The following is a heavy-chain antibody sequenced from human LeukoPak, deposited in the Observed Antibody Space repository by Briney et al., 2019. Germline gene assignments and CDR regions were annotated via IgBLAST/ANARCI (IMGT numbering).Heavy chain of an antibody. Sequence: PSETLSLTCTVSGGSISSYYWSWIRQPPGKGLEWIGYIYYSGSTNYNPSLKSRVTISVDRDKSQFSLKLTSVTAADTAVYYCARERATSGRCRFDFWGQGALVTVSS. CDR3: ARERATSGRCRFDF. V-gene: IGHV4-59*01. J-gene: IGHJ4*02. D-gene: IGHD6-25*01. CDR2: IYYSGST. CDR1: GGSISSYY.